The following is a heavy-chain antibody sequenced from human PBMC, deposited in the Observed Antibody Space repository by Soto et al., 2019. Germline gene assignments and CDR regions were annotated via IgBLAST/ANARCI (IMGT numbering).Heavy chain of an antibody. CDR3: ATRSRLSGRYYVWFDP. CDR1: GYRLSELC. D-gene: IGHD1-26*01. Sequence: ASVKVSCKVSGYRLSELCLHWVRQTPGKGLEWMGGLEDGERFYAQNFQGRVTMTEDTSTDTAYMELTSLRFEDTAMYFCATRSRLSGRYYVWFDPWGPGTLVTVSS. CDR2: LEDGER. J-gene: IGHJ5*02. V-gene: IGHV1-24*01.